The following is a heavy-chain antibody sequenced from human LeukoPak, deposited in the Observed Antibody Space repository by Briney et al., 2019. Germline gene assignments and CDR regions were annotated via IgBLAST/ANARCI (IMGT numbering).Heavy chain of an antibody. CDR3: ARSGYSYGPFDY. J-gene: IGHJ4*02. V-gene: IGHV3-21*01. CDR1: GFTFSSYS. Sequence: GGSLRLSCAASGFTFSSYSMNWVRQAPGKGLEWVSSISSSSSYIYYADSVKGRFTISRDNSKNTLYLQMNSLRAEDTAVYYCARSGYSYGPFDYWGQGTLVTVSS. D-gene: IGHD5-18*01. CDR2: ISSSSSYI.